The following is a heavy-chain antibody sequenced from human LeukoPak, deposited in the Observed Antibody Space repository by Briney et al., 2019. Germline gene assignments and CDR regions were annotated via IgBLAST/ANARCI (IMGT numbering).Heavy chain of an antibody. CDR2: IYTSGST. CDR3: ARLRVTMVRVGWFDP. D-gene: IGHD3-10*01. Sequence: PSETLSLTCTVSGGSISSSTYYWGWIRQPAGKGLEWIGRIYTSGSTNYNPSLKSRVTISVDTSKNQFSLKLSSVTAADTAVYYCARLRVTMVRVGWFDPWGQGTLVTVSS. V-gene: IGHV4-61*02. J-gene: IGHJ5*02. CDR1: GGSISSSTYY.